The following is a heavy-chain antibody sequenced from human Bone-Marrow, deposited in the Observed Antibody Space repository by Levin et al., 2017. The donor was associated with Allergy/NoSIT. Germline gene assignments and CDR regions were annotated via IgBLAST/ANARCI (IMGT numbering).Heavy chain of an antibody. CDR1: GFTISSNY. CDR3: ARADYGDYGPVAFDI. Sequence: QPGGSLRLSCAASGFTISSNYMSWVRQAPGKGLEWVSVIYSGGSTYYADSVKGRFTISRDNSKNTLYLQMNSLRAEDTAVYYCARADYGDYGPVAFDIWGQGTMVTVSS. CDR2: IYSGGST. V-gene: IGHV3-53*01. D-gene: IGHD4-17*01. J-gene: IGHJ3*02.